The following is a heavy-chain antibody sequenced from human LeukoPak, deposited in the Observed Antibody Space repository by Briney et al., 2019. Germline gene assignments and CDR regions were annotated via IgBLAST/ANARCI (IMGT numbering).Heavy chain of an antibody. D-gene: IGHD2-15*01. CDR2: MNPNSVNT. CDR1: GYTFTSYD. CDR3: ARTYCSGGSCLSWFDP. Sequence: EASVKVSCKASGYTFTSYDINWVRQATGQGLEWMGWMNPNSVNTGYAQKFQGRVTMTRNTSISTAYMELSSLRSEDTAVYYCARTYCSGGSCLSWFDPWGQGTLVTVSS. V-gene: IGHV1-8*01. J-gene: IGHJ5*02.